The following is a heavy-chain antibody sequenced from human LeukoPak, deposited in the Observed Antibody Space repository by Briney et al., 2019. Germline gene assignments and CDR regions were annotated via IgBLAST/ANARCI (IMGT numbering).Heavy chain of an antibody. D-gene: IGHD4-17*01. CDR3: ARGHTAVTRHFDF. CDR1: GFTFSSYG. CDR2: IRYDGSNK. V-gene: IGHV3-30*02. J-gene: IGHJ4*02. Sequence: GGSLRLSCAASGFTFSSYGMHWVRQALGKGLEWVAFIRYDGSNKYYADSVKGRFTISRDNSKNTLYLQMNSLRAEDTAVYYCARGHTAVTRHFDFWGQGTLVTVSS.